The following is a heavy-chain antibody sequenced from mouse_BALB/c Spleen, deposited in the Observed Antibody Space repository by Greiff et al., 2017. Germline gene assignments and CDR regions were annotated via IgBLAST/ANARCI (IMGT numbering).Heavy chain of an antibody. CDR3: ARGEMITGY. CDR2: IDPANGNT. D-gene: IGHD2-4*01. V-gene: IGHV14-3*02. CDR1: GFNFKDTY. J-gene: IGHJ2*01. Sequence: EVQLQQSGAELVKPGASVKLSCTASGFNFKDTYMHWVKQRPEQGLEWIGRIDPANGNTKYDPKFQGKATITAETSSNTDYMQLSSLTSEDNAVYCCARGEMITGYWGQGTTLTVSS.